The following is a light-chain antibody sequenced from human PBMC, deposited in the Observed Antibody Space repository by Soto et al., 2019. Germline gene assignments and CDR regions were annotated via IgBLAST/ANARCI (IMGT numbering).Light chain of an antibody. CDR3: QQYDSYWT. CDR2: GAS. J-gene: IGKJ1*01. V-gene: IGKV1-5*01. CDR1: QSIGAW. Sequence: DIPMTQSPSTLSASVGDRVTITCRASQSIGAWLAWYQQKPGKAPELLIYGASSLESGVPSRFSGSGSGTEFTLTISSLQPDDFATYYCQQYDSYWTFGQGTKVETK.